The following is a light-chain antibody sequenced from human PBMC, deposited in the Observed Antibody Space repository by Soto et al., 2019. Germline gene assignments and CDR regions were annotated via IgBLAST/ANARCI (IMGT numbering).Light chain of an antibody. CDR3: SSYNSSSTLPYV. V-gene: IGLV2-14*01. CDR2: DVN. Sequence: QSALTQPASVSGSPGQSITISCTGTSSDVGGYNLVSWYQQYPDKAPKLMIFDVNTRPSGVSNRFSGSKSDNTASLTISGLQAEDEADYYCSSYNSSSTLPYVFGTGTKLTVL. CDR1: SSDVGGYNL. J-gene: IGLJ1*01.